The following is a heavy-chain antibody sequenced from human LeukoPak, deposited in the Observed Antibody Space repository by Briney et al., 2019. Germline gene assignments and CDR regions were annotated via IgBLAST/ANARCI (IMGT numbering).Heavy chain of an antibody. CDR3: ARVAVAGLFDY. J-gene: IGHJ4*02. CDR2: IYYSGST. CDR1: GGSISSYY. Sequence: SETLSLTCTVSGGSISSYYWSWIRQPPGKGLEWIGYIYYSGSTNYNPSLKSRATISVDTSKNQFSLKLSSVTAADTAVYYCARVAVAGLFDYWGQGTLVTVSS. V-gene: IGHV4-59*01. D-gene: IGHD6-19*01.